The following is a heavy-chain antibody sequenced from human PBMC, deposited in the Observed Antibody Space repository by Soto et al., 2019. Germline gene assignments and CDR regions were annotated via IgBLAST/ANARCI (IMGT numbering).Heavy chain of an antibody. V-gene: IGHV3-20*04. Sequence: EVQLVESGGSVVRPGGSQRLSCAAFGFPFDDYGMSWVRQAPGKGLEWVSGINRDGGSTGYADSVKGRFTISRDNAKNSLYLQMNSLRAEDTAFYYCARAPGYYGDFFDYWGQGTLVTVSS. CDR2: INRDGGST. CDR1: GFPFDDYG. D-gene: IGHD4-17*01. J-gene: IGHJ4*02. CDR3: ARAPGYYGDFFDY.